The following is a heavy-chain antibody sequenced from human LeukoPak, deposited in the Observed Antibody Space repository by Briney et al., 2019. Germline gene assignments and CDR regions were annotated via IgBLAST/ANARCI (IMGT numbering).Heavy chain of an antibody. D-gene: IGHD3-3*01. J-gene: IGHJ5*02. CDR2: IYYSGST. CDR1: GGSISSSSYY. CDR3: ARLAYYDFLFDP. V-gene: IGHV4-39*01. Sequence: SETLSLTCTVSGGSISSSSYYWGWIRQPPGKGLEWIGSIYYSGSTYYNPSLKSRVTISVDTSKNQFSLKLSSVTAADTAVNYCARLAYYDFLFDPWGQGTLVTISS.